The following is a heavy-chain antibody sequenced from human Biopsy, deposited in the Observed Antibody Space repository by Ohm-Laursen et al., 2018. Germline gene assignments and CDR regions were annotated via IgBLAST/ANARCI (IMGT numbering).Heavy chain of an antibody. D-gene: IGHD1-26*01. V-gene: IGHV4-59*01. CDR3: ARAEAGTYDALDI. Sequence: PSQTLSLTCSVSGGSMTGYEWSWIRLAPGKGLEWIGYIYYSGGTKYNPSLASRVTFSVDMSKSQFSLKLYSVTAADTAVYYCARAEAGTYDALDIWGQGTLVAVSA. J-gene: IGHJ3*02. CDR1: GGSMTGYE. CDR2: IYYSGGT.